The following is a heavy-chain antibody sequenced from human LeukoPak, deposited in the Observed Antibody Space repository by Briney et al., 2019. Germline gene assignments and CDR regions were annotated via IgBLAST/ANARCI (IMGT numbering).Heavy chain of an antibody. D-gene: IGHD2-15*01. CDR2: ISSSGSTI. Sequence: GGSLRLSCAASGFTFSSYGMNWVRQAPGKGLEWVSYISSSGSTIYYANSVKGRFTISRDNARNSLYLQMNSLRDEDTAVYYCASAFCSGGGCYQHYFDYWGQGTLVTVSS. V-gene: IGHV3-48*02. CDR1: GFTFSSYG. J-gene: IGHJ4*02. CDR3: ASAFCSGGGCYQHYFDY.